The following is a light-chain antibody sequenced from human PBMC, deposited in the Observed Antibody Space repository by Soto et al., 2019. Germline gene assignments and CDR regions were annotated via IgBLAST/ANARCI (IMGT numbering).Light chain of an antibody. CDR1: QGMGTD. CDR2: STS. CDR3: QQYYSYPRT. Sequence: IHMTLCLSSLSASVGYIVTITCRASQGMGTDLGWYRQKPGRAPERLIYSTSSLQSGVPSRFSGSGYGTEFSLTITSLQTEDFATYYCQQYYSYPRTFGQGTKVDIK. V-gene: IGKV1-17*01. J-gene: IGKJ1*01.